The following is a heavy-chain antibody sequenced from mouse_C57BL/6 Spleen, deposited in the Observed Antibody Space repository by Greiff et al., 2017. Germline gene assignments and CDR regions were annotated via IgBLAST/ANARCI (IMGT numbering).Heavy chain of an antibody. D-gene: IGHD1-1*01. CDR3: ARDRRGFTTGYFDV. CDR2: ISDGGSYT. Sequence: EVKLMESGGGLVKPGGSLKLSCAASGFTFSSYAMSWVRQTPEKRLEWVANISDGGSYTFYPDNVKGRFTISRDNAKNNLYLQMSHLKSEDTAMYYCARDRRGFTTGYFDVWGTGTTVTVSS. V-gene: IGHV5-4*01. J-gene: IGHJ1*03. CDR1: GFTFSSYA.